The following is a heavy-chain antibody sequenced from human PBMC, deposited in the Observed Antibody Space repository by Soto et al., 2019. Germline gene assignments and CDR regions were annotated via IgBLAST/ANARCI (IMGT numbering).Heavy chain of an antibody. CDR1: GGTFSSYS. CDR2: IIPIFGTA. J-gene: IGHJ2*01. V-gene: IGHV1-69*01. D-gene: IGHD2-21*02. Sequence: SVKVSCKASGGTFSSYSISWVLQAPGQGLEWMGGIIPIFGTANYAQKFQGRVTITADESTSTAYMELSSLRSEDTAVYYCARSDPAPAYCGGDCYGYWYFDLWGRGTLVTVSS. CDR3: ARSDPAPAYCGGDCYGYWYFDL.